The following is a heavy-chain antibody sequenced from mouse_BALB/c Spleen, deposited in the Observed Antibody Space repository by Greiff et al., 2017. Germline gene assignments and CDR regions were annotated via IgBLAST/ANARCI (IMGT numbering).Heavy chain of an antibody. V-gene: IGHV1-55*01. CDR1: GYNFTSYW. CDR3: ARSLTMDY. J-gene: IGHJ4*01. Sequence: QVQLQQPGAELVKPGTSVKLSCKASGYNFTSYWINWVKLRPGQGLEWIGDIYPGSGSTNYNEKFKSKATLTVDTSSSTAYMQLSSLASEDSALYYCARSLTMDYWGQGTSVTVSS. CDR2: IYPGSGST.